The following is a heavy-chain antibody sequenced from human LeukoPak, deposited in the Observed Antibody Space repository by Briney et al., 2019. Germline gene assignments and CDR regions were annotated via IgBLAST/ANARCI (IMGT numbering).Heavy chain of an antibody. Sequence: SSVKVSCKCAAGSFSSYAFSWGRQRHGQGLEWVGGSVPIFGGANYAQKFQGRVTITADEHTRTAHMELSSLRSEHTAVYHCARDHGYSSGWYVLDYWGQGTLVTVSS. J-gene: IGHJ4*02. CDR1: AGSFSSYA. D-gene: IGHD6-19*01. CDR2: SVPIFGGA. V-gene: IGHV1-69*01. CDR3: ARDHGYSSGWYVLDY.